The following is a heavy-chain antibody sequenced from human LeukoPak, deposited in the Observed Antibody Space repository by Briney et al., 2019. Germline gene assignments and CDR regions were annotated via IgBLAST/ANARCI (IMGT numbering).Heavy chain of an antibody. CDR1: NFTFSSYS. V-gene: IGHV3-21*01. D-gene: IGHD6-19*01. J-gene: IGHJ4*02. CDR2: ITSRSTHI. CDR3: ARDEETVAGLNGFDL. Sequence: GGSLRLSCAASNFTFSSYSMNWFRQAPGKGLEWVASITSRSTHIFYADSVKGRFTVSRDNAENSLSLQMNSLRAEDTGVYYCARDEETVAGLNGFDLWGQGTLVTVSS.